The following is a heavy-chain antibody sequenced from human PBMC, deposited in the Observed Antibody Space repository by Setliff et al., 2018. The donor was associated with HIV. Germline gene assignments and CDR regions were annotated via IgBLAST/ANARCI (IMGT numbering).Heavy chain of an antibody. V-gene: IGHV1-2*06. Sequence: GASVKVSCKASGYTFTSYDINWVRQATGQGLEWMGRIIPNSGGTNYPQKFQGRVTMTRDTSISTAYMQLSRLRPDDTAIYYCARGRGPSRFDYWGQGTLVTVSS. J-gene: IGHJ4*01. CDR3: ARGRGPSRFDY. CDR2: IIPNSGGT. CDR1: GYTFTSYD.